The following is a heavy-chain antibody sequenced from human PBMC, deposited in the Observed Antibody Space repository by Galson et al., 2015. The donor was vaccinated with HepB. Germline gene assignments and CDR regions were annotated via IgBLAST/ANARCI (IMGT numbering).Heavy chain of an antibody. CDR3: ARDWSGDHHFDY. CDR1: GYTFTGYY. D-gene: IGHD3-3*01. J-gene: IGHJ4*02. V-gene: IGHV1-69*13. Sequence: SVKVSCKASGYTFTGYYMHWVRQAPGQGLEWMGGIIPILGTANYAQKFQGRVTITADESTSTAYMELGSLRSEDTAVYYCARDWSGDHHFDYWGQGTLVTVSS. CDR2: IIPILGTA.